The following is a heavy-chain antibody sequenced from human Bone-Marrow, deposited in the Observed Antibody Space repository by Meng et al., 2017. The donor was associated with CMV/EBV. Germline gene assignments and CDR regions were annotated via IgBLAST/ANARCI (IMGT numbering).Heavy chain of an antibody. CDR2: IRYDGSNK. Sequence: GESLKISCAASGFTFSSYGMHWVRQAPGKGLEWVAFIRYDGSNKYYADSVKGRFTISRDNSKNTLYLQMNSLRAEDTAVYYCAKVEGRGRLDYYYYGMDVWGQGTTVTVSS. J-gene: IGHJ6*01. CDR3: AKVEGRGRLDYYYYGMDV. V-gene: IGHV3-30*02. CDR1: GFTFSSYG. D-gene: IGHD1-1*01.